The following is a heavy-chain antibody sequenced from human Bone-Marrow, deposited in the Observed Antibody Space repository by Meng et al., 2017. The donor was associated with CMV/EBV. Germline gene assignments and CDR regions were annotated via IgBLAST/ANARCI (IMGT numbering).Heavy chain of an antibody. V-gene: IGHV1-69*01. Sequence: KASGGTFSSYAISWVRQAPGQGLEWMRVIIPIFGTRNYAQKFQGRVTITADESTTTAYMDLSSLRSEDTAVYYCASGWGGDQEAIDYWGQGTLVTVSS. CDR1: GGTFSSYA. CDR3: ASGWGGDQEAIDY. D-gene: IGHD4-17*01. J-gene: IGHJ4*02. CDR2: IIPIFGTR.